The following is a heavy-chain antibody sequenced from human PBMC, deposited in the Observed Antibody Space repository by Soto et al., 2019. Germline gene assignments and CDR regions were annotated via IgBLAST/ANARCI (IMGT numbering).Heavy chain of an antibody. Sequence: QPGGSLRLSCAASGFTFSSYGMHWVRQAPGKGLEWVAVIWYDGSNKYYADSVKGRFTISRDNSKNTLYLQMNSLRAEDTAVYYCARGEVTGTNYFDYWGQGTLVTVSS. D-gene: IGHD1-7*01. J-gene: IGHJ4*02. CDR1: GFTFSSYG. CDR3: ARGEVTGTNYFDY. V-gene: IGHV3-33*01. CDR2: IWYDGSNK.